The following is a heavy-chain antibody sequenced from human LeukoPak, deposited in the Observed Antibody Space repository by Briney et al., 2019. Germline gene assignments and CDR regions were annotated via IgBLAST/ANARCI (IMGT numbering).Heavy chain of an antibody. CDR2: IYYSGST. CDR1: GGSISSYY. V-gene: IGHV4-59*08. CDR3: ARHYDILTGYSPDAFDI. Sequence: PSETLSLTCTVSGGSISSYYWSWIRQPPGKGLEWIGYIYYSGSTNYNPSLKSRVTISVDTSKNQFSLKLSSVTAADTAVYYCARHYDILTGYSPDAFDIWGQGTMVTVSS. J-gene: IGHJ3*02. D-gene: IGHD3-9*01.